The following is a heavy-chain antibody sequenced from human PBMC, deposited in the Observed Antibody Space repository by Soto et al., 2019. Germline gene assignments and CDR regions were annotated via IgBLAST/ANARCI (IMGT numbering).Heavy chain of an antibody. J-gene: IGHJ6*02. V-gene: IGHV1-69*13. Sequence: SVKVSCKASGGTFSTHAIIWVRQAPGHGLEWMGGIIPISGTTYYTQKFQGRVTITADEPTSTAFMELSSLKSDDTAVFYCARGYCSGGNCYSGMDVWGQGTMVTVSS. CDR1: GGTFSTHA. CDR2: IIPISGTT. D-gene: IGHD2-15*01. CDR3: ARGYCSGGNCYSGMDV.